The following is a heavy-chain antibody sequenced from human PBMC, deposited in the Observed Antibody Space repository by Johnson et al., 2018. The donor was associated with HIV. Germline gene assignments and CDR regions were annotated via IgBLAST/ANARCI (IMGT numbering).Heavy chain of an antibody. CDR2: IKQDGSER. CDR1: GFSFSFYW. V-gene: IGHV3-7*01. D-gene: IGHD2-21*02. CDR3: ARLSEQIVVVTAWADAFDI. J-gene: IGHJ3*02. Sequence: VQLVESGGGLVQPGGSLRLSCAASGFSFSFYWMSWVRQAPGKGLEWVANIKQDGSERYYVDSVKGRFTISRANAKNSLYLQMNSLRAEDTAVYYCARLSEQIVVVTAWADAFDIWGQGTMVTVSS.